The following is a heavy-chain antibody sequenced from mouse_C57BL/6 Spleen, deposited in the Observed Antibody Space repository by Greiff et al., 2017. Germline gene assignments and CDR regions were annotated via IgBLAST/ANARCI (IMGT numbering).Heavy chain of an antibody. V-gene: IGHV3-6*01. J-gene: IGHJ1*03. CDR2: ISYDGSN. D-gene: IGHD2-5*01. CDR3: ARARYSNCEGWYFDV. CDR1: GYSITSGYY. Sequence: EVQLQESGPGLVKPSQSLSLTCSVTGYSITSGYYWNWIRQFPGNKLEWMGYISYDGSNNYNPSLKNRISITRDTSKNQFFLKLHSVTTEDTATYYCARARYSNCEGWYFDVWGTGTTVTVSS.